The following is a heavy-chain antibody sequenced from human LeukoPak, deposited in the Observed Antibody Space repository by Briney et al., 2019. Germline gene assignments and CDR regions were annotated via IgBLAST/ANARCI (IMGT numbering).Heavy chain of an antibody. V-gene: IGHV4-59*01. CDR1: GGSISSYY. CDR3: ARGGYSYDNWFDP. Sequence: SETLSLTCTVSGGSISSYYWSWIRQPPGKGLEWIGYIYYSGSTNYNPSLKSRVTISVDTSKNQFSLKLSSVTAADTAVYYCARGGYSYDNWFDPWGQGSLVTVSS. D-gene: IGHD5-18*01. CDR2: IYYSGST. J-gene: IGHJ5*02.